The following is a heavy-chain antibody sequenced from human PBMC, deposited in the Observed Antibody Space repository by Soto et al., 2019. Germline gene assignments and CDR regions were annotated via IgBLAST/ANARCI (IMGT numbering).Heavy chain of an antibody. CDR3: ARDVAVAGTSAFDI. D-gene: IGHD6-19*01. V-gene: IGHV1-69*06. CDR2: IIPIFGTA. J-gene: IGHJ3*02. Sequence: QVQLVQSGAEVKKPGSSVKVSCKASGGTFSSYAISWVRQAPGQGLEWMGGIIPIFGTANYAQTFQGRVTITADKSTSTAYMELSSLRSEDTAVYYCARDVAVAGTSAFDIWGQGTMVTVSS. CDR1: GGTFSSYA.